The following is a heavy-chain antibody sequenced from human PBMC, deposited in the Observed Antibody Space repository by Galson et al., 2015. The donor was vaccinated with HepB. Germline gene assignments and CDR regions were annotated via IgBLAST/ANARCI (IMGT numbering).Heavy chain of an antibody. V-gene: IGHV3-21*01. J-gene: IGHJ3*02. D-gene: IGHD3-22*01. CDR3: ARDQTYHYDSSGYNGAFDI. CDR1: GFTFSSYS. Sequence: SLRLSCAASGFTFSSYSMNWVRQAPGKGLEWVSSISSSSSYIYYADSVKGRFTISRDNAKNSLYLQMNSLRAEDTAVYYCARDQTYHYDSSGYNGAFDIWGRGTMVTVSS. CDR2: ISSSSSYI.